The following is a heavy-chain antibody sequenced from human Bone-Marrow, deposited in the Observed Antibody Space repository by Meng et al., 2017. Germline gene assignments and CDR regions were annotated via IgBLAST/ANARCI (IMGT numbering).Heavy chain of an antibody. V-gene: IGHV1-18*01. J-gene: IGHJ4*02. CDR1: AYTFTSYG. CDR3: ARDRASLRWFGELFLRRPPYYFDY. Sequence: ASAKVSCKASAYTFTSYGISWVRQAPGQGLEWMGWISAYNGNTNYAQKLQGRAAMTTDTSASTAYMELRSLRSDDTAVYYCARDRASLRWFGELFLRRPPYYFDYWGQGTLVTVSS. D-gene: IGHD3-10*01. CDR2: ISAYNGNT.